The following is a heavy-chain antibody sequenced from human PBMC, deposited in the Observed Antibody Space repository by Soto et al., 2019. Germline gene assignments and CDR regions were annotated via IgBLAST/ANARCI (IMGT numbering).Heavy chain of an antibody. CDR2: INHSGST. CDR3: ARDKITGLFAY. D-gene: IGHD1-1*01. CDR1: GGSFSGYY. V-gene: IGHV4-34*01. Sequence: QVQLQQWGAGLLKPSETLSLTCAVYGGSFSGYYWTWIRQPPGTGLEWSGEINHSGSTNYNPSLKSRVTISVDTSKRQFSPKLTSVTAADTAVYYCARDKITGLFAYWGQGTRVTVSS. J-gene: IGHJ4*02.